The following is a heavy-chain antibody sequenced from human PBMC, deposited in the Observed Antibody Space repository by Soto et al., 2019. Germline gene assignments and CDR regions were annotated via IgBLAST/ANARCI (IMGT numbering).Heavy chain of an antibody. CDR1: KFTLSNYA. Sequence: EAQLLESGGGLVQPGGSLRLSCAASKFTLSNYAMSWVRQAPGKGLEWVSGISGSGGSTYYADSVKGRFTISRDNSKNTLYLQMNSLRAEDTAVYYRAKEYGNVWASFDYWGQGSLVTVSS. CDR3: AKEYGNVWASFDY. V-gene: IGHV3-23*01. D-gene: IGHD3-16*01. CDR2: ISGSGGST. J-gene: IGHJ4*02.